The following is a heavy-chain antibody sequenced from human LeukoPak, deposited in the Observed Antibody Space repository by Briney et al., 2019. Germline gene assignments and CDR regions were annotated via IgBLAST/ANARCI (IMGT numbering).Heavy chain of an antibody. CDR3: ARGGNLLGGFCFDY. CDR2: IHHSGRS. Sequence: PSQTLSLTCTVSAGSLSSGGHYWAWIRQFPGKGLESIGFIHHSGRSRHNPSLKDRVAISVDTSRKQFALKLSSVTAADTAMYYCARGGNLLGGFCFDYWGQGIQVSVSS. V-gene: IGHV4-31*03. J-gene: IGHJ4*02. CDR1: AGSLSSGGHY.